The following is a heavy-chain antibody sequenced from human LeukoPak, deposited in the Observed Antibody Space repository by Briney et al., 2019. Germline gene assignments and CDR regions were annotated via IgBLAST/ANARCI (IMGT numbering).Heavy chain of an antibody. CDR3: ARTYYDFWSGHRYYFDY. CDR1: GGSISSYY. J-gene: IGHJ4*02. Sequence: SETLSLTCTVSGGSISSYYWSWIRQPPGKGLEWIGYIYYSGSTNYNPSLKSRVTISVDTSKNQFSLKMSSVTAADTAVYYCARTYYDFWSGHRYYFDYWGQGTLVTVSS. D-gene: IGHD3-3*01. CDR2: IYYSGST. V-gene: IGHV4-59*01.